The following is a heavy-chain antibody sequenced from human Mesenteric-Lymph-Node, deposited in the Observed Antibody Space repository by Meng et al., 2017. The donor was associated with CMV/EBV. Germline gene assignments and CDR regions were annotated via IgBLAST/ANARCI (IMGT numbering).Heavy chain of an antibody. J-gene: IGHJ6*02. CDR1: GYSLTSYW. Sequence: GESLKISCKGSGYSLTSYWIGWVRQMPGKGLEWMGIIYPGDSDTRYSPSFQGQVTISADKSITTAYLQWSSMKASDTAMYYCARPGNCSSTSCHDVDTAMVGSYYYYYGMDVWGQGTTVTVSS. V-gene: IGHV5-51*01. D-gene: IGHD2-2*01. CDR3: ARPGNCSSTSCHDVDTAMVGSYYYYYGMDV. CDR2: IYPGDSDT.